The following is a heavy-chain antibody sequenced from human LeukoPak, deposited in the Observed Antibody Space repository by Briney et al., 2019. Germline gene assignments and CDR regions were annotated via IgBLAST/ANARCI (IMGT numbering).Heavy chain of an antibody. D-gene: IGHD3-3*01. CDR3: ARSYYDFWSGPTGAFDI. J-gene: IGHJ3*02. CDR1: GGSISSYY. V-gene: IGHV4-4*07. Sequence: PSETLSLTCTVSGGSISSYYWSWIRQPAGKGLEWIGRIYTSGSTNYNPSLKSRVTMSVDTSKNQFSLKLSSVTAADTAVYYCARSYYDFWSGPTGAFDIWGQGTMVTVSS. CDR2: IYTSGST.